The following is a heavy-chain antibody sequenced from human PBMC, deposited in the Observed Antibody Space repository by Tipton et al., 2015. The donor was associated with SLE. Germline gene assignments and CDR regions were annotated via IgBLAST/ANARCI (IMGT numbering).Heavy chain of an antibody. Sequence: GSLRLSCAASGFIFSSYGMHWGRQAPGKGLEWVALIRYDGSQKFYADSVKGRFTISRDNSKNMLFLQLSSLRAADTAVYYCATSTVTTDPAYYYGMDVWGQGTTVTVSS. D-gene: IGHD4-17*01. CDR1: GFIFSSYG. J-gene: IGHJ6*02. CDR2: IRYDGSQK. V-gene: IGHV3-30*02. CDR3: ATSTVTTDPAYYYGMDV.